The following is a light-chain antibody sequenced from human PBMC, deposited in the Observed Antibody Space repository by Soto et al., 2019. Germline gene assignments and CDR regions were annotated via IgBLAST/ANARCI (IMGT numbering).Light chain of an antibody. V-gene: IGLV4-69*01. Sequence: QLVLTQSPSASASLGASVKLTCTLSSGHSNYAIAWHQQQPEKGPRYLMKLNSDGSHSKGDGIPDRFSGSSSGAERYLTISSLQSEDVADYYCQTWGTVTPWVFGGGTNLTVL. J-gene: IGLJ3*02. CDR1: SGHSNYA. CDR3: QTWGTVTPWV. CDR2: LNSDGSH.